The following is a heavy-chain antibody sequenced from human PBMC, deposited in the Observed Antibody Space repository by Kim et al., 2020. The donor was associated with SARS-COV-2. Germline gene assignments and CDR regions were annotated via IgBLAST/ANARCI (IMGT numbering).Heavy chain of an antibody. V-gene: IGHV4-59*01. CDR1: GGSIGTDY. Sequence: SETLSLTCIVSGGSIGTDYWGWIRQPPGKGLEWIGNIFIGSTNYNPSLKSRVAISVDTSKKEISLMVTSVTSADTAVYYCVRDWSFYGMDVWGQGTTVT. CDR2: IFIGST. J-gene: IGHJ6*02. CDR3: VRDWSFYGMDV.